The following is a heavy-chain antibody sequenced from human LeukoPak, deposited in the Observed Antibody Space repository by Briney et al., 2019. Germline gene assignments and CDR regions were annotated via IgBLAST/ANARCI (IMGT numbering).Heavy chain of an antibody. V-gene: IGHV4-4*07. J-gene: IGHJ3*02. CDR1: GGSISSYS. CDR2: MYSSGST. CDR3: ARGATADAFDI. Sequence: SETLSLTCTVSGGSISSYSWSWIRQPAGKGLEWIGRMYSSGSTNYNPSLKSRVTMSVDTSKNQFSLKLSSVTAADTAVYYCARGATADAFDIWGQGTMVTVSS.